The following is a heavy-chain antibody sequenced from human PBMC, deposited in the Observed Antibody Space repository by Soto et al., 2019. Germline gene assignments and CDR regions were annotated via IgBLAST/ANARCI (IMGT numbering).Heavy chain of an antibody. CDR2: IYYSGST. V-gene: IGHV4-31*01. CDR1: GGSISSGGYY. J-gene: IGHJ4*02. D-gene: IGHD3-16*02. Sequence: QVQLQESGPGLVKPSQTLSLTCTVSGGSISSGGYYWSWIRQHPGKGLEWIGYIYYSGSTYYNPSLKSQVTLSVDTSKNQFSLKLSSVTAADTAVYYCAREIRYDYVWGSYLTFDYWGQGTLVTVSS. CDR3: AREIRYDYVWGSYLTFDY.